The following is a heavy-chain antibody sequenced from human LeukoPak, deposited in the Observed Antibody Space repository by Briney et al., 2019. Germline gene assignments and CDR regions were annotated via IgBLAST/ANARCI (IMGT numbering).Heavy chain of an antibody. CDR1: GFTFSSYG. CDR2: ISASGGST. CDR3: SSAYFSLGAPDTFDI. D-gene: IGHD3-16*01. J-gene: IGHJ3*02. V-gene: IGHV3-23*01. Sequence: GGSLRLSCAASGFTFSSYGMSWVRQAPGKGLEWVSTISASGGSTYYADSVKGRFTISRDNSKNTLYLQMNSLRAEDAAIYYCSSAYFSLGAPDTFDIWGQGTMVTVSS.